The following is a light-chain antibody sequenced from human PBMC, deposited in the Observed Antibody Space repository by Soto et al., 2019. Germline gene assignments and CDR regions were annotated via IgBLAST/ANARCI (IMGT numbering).Light chain of an antibody. Sequence: IQLTQSPSSLSASVGDRVTITCRASQGISSYLAWYQQKPRKAPKLLIYAASTLQSGVPSRFSGSGSETDFTLTISSLQPEDFATYYCQQLDSYPLTFGPGTKVDLK. J-gene: IGKJ3*01. V-gene: IGKV1-9*01. CDR3: QQLDSYPLT. CDR2: AAS. CDR1: QGISSY.